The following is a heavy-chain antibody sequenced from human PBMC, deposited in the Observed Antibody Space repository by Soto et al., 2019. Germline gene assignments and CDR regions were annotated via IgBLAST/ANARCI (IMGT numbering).Heavy chain of an antibody. CDR1: GYTFTSYG. Sequence: QGQLVQSGAEVKKPGASVKVSCKASGYTFTSYGISWVRQAPGQGLEWMGWISAKKGNTKYAQKFHGRDTMTTDRTTCTDYMELRSLRSDDTAVYYCAREILSPDFYFHGMDVWGQGTTVTVSS. J-gene: IGHJ6*02. CDR2: ISAKKGNT. CDR3: AREILSPDFYFHGMDV. D-gene: IGHD2-15*01. V-gene: IGHV1-18*04.